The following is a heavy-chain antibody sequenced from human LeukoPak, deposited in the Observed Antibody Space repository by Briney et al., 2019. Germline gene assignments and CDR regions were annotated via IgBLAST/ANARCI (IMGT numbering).Heavy chain of an antibody. Sequence: GGSLRLSCAGSGFLLDRHAMHWVRQAPGKGLEWVAVISYDGSNKYYADSVKGRFTISRDKSKNTLYLQMNSLRAEDTAVYYCAKVQVGAPWYDLFDIWGQGTMVTVSS. CDR1: GFLLDRHA. J-gene: IGHJ3*02. D-gene: IGHD1-26*01. CDR2: ISYDGSNK. CDR3: AKVQVGAPWYDLFDI. V-gene: IGHV3-30*04.